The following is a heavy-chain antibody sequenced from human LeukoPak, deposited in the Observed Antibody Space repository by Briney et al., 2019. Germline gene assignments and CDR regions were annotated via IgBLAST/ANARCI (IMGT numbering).Heavy chain of an antibody. Sequence: ASVKVSCKASGYTFTGYYMHWVRQAPGQGLEWMGWINPNSGGTNYAQKFQGRVTMTRDTSISTAYMELSRLRSDDTAVYYCARDPLYDISTGYLFDYWGQGTLVTVSS. D-gene: IGHD3-9*01. V-gene: IGHV1-2*02. CDR1: GYTFTGYY. J-gene: IGHJ4*02. CDR3: ARDPLYDISTGYLFDY. CDR2: INPNSGGT.